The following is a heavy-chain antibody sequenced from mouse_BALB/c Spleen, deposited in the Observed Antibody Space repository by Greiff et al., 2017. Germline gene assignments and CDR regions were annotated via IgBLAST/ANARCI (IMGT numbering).Heavy chain of an antibody. CDR2: INSNGGST. CDR3: ASPYDYDVAWFAY. J-gene: IGHJ3*01. V-gene: IGHV5-6-2*01. Sequence: EVKLVESGGGLVKLGGSLKLSCAASGFTFSSYYMSWVRQTPEKRLELVAAINSNGGSTYYPDTVKGRFTISRDNAKNTLYLQMSSLKSEDTALYYCASPYDYDVAWFAYWGQGTLVTVSA. D-gene: IGHD2-4*01. CDR1: GFTFSSYY.